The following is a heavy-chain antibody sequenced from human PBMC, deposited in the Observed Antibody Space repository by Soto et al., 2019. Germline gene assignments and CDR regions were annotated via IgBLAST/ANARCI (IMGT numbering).Heavy chain of an antibody. CDR1: GVTFSSYS. D-gene: IGHD4-17*01. CDR2: ISSSSSTI. Sequence: GGSLRLSCAASGVTFSSYSMNGVRQAPGKGLEWVSYISSSSSTIYYADSVKGRFTISRDNAKNSLYLQMNSLRAEDTAVYYCARLHDYGDYYYYYYMDVWGKGTTVTVSS. V-gene: IGHV3-48*01. J-gene: IGHJ6*03. CDR3: ARLHDYGDYYYYYYMDV.